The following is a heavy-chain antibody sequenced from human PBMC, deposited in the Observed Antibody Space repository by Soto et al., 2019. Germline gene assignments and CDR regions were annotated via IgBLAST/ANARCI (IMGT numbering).Heavy chain of an antibody. D-gene: IGHD3-10*01. CDR1: GYSFTSYW. J-gene: IGHJ6*02. Sequence: EVQLVQSGAEVKKPGESLRISCKGSGYSFTSYWISWVRQMPGKGLEWMGRIDPSDSYTNYSPSFQGHVTISADKSISTAYLQWSTLKASDTAMYYCAIRSDGVHMVRGVTGYYYYGMDVCGQGTTVTVSS. CDR2: IDPSDSYT. CDR3: AIRSDGVHMVRGVTGYYYYGMDV. V-gene: IGHV5-10-1*03.